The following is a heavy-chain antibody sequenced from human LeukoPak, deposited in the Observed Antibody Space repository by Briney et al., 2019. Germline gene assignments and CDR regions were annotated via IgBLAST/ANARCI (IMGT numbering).Heavy chain of an antibody. Sequence: GGSLRLSCAGSGFIFRSHGMIWVRQAPGRGLEWVSYISPGGNTIYYADSMKGRFTVSRDDAKNSLSLHMNSLRAEDTAVYYCARVRGLTVTTMYFDYWGQGTLVTVSS. V-gene: IGHV3-48*04. CDR3: ARVRGLTVTTMYFDY. J-gene: IGHJ4*02. CDR2: ISPGGNTI. D-gene: IGHD4-17*01. CDR1: GFIFRSHG.